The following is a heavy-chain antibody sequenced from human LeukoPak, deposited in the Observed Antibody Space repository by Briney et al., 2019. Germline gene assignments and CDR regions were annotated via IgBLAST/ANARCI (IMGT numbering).Heavy chain of an antibody. V-gene: IGHV3-73*01. CDR3: TRRAWGSGWGAFDI. CDR1: GFAFSDSD. J-gene: IGHJ3*02. Sequence: GGSLRLSCAASGFAFSDSDMYWVRQAPGKGLEWVGRIRSKANNYATAYAVSVKGRFTISRDDSKNTAHPQMNRLKTEDTAVYYCTRRAWGSGWGAFDIWGQGTMVTVPS. CDR2: IRSKANNYAT. D-gene: IGHD6-19*01.